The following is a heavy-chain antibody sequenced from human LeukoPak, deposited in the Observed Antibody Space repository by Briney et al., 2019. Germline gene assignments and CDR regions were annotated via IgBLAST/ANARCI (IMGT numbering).Heavy chain of an antibody. CDR3: ARDNSTALDV. Sequence: SETLSLTCTVSGGSISSSSYSWGWIRQPPGKGLEWIGSIYYSGSTYYNPSLKSRVTISVDTSKNQFSLKLSSVTAADTAVYYCARDNSTALDVWGKGTTVTVSS. V-gene: IGHV4-39*07. CDR1: GGSISSSSYS. J-gene: IGHJ6*04. CDR2: IYYSGST. D-gene: IGHD5-18*01.